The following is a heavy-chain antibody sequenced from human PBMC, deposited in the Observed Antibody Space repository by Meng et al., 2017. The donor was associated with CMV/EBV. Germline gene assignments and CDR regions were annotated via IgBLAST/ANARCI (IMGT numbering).Heavy chain of an antibody. D-gene: IGHD2-21*01. V-gene: IGHV4-4*07. Sequence: GPPQGACPGLVKPYESLSCPCIVYGGSISSYYWSWTRQPAGKGLEWIGRIQTSGSTNYTPSLKSRVTMSVDTSKNQFSLKLSSVTASDTAVYYCARGSYYRYGIDYWGQGTLVTVFS. CDR3: ARGSYYRYGIDY. J-gene: IGHJ4*02. CDR1: GGSISSYY. CDR2: IQTSGST.